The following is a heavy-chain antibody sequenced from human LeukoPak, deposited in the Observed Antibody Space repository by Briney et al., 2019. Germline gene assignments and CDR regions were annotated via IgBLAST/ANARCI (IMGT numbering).Heavy chain of an antibody. CDR3: GRWLWSITCSYYDY. Sequence: GGSLRLSCGASGFTVSSNDMSWVRQAPGKGLEWVSFIYTDGNTKYADSVQGRFTISRDNSRNTLYLQMNSLRADDTAVYYCGRWLWSITCSYYDYWGQGTPVTASS. V-gene: IGHV3-53*01. CDR2: IYTDGNT. CDR1: GFTVSSND. J-gene: IGHJ4*02. D-gene: IGHD3-10*01.